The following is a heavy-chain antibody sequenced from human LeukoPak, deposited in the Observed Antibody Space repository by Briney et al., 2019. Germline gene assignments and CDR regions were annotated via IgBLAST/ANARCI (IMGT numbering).Heavy chain of an antibody. Sequence: SVKVSCKASGGTFSSYAISWVRQAPGQGLEWMGGIIPIFGTANYAQKFQGRVTITADESTSTAYMELSSLRSEDTAVYYCARDPHYDILTGYTMFDPWGQGILVTVSS. J-gene: IGHJ5*02. CDR2: IIPIFGTA. V-gene: IGHV1-69*13. CDR1: GGTFSSYA. D-gene: IGHD3-9*01. CDR3: ARDPHYDILTGYTMFDP.